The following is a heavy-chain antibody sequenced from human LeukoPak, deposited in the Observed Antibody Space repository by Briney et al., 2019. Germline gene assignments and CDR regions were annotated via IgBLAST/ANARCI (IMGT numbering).Heavy chain of an antibody. D-gene: IGHD3-22*01. CDR2: SGTSGDT. V-gene: IGHV3-23*01. Sequence: GGSLRLSCSASGLTLSTSPMNWVGLAPGNRLEWVSTSGTSGDTYDADSVKGRFTNSRDNSKSTLSLQMANLRVEDTAVYYCATKTPGNYPYDYGGQGTLVTVSP. CDR1: GLTLSTSP. CDR3: ATKTPGNYPYDY. J-gene: IGHJ4*02.